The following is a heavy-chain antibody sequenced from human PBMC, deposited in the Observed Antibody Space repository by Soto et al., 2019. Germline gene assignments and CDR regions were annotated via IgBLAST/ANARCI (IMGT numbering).Heavy chain of an antibody. J-gene: IGHJ5*02. Sequence: PGESLKLSCKGSGYSFSRYWIGWVRQMPGKGLEWMGSIYPGDSDTWYSPSFEGQVTISADTSIDTAYLQWSSLKASDTAMYYCARGYCTTTICRPGLGFDPWGQGTLVTVSS. CDR2: IYPGDSDT. CDR3: ARGYCTTTICRPGLGFDP. V-gene: IGHV5-51*01. CDR1: GYSFSRYW. D-gene: IGHD2-2*01.